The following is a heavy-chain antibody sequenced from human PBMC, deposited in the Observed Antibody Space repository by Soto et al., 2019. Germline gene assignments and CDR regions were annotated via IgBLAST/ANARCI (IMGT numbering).Heavy chain of an antibody. D-gene: IGHD4-17*01. CDR2: VSYDGSNK. CDR3: ARAVPTVTTPYDFDY. V-gene: IGHV3-30-3*01. J-gene: IGHJ4*02. Sequence: QVQLVESGGGVVQPGRSLRLSCAASGFTFNNYAMHWVRQAPGKGLEWVAVVSYDGSNKYYADSVKGRFTISRDNSKDTLYLQMNSLRAEDTAVFYCARAVPTVTTPYDFDYWGQGTLVTVSS. CDR1: GFTFNNYA.